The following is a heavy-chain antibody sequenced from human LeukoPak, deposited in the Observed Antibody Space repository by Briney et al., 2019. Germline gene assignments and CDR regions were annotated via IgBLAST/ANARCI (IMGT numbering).Heavy chain of an antibody. D-gene: IGHD2-15*01. J-gene: IGHJ4*02. Sequence: GGSLRLSCEASGFTFSSYAMSWVRQAPGKGLEWVSGISGSGGSADYADSVKGRFTISRDNSKNTLYLQMDSLRAEDTAVYYCAKLTSDYCSGGRCYPRPVDYWGQGTLATVSS. CDR3: AKLTSDYCSGGRCYPRPVDY. CDR2: ISGSGGSA. V-gene: IGHV3-23*01. CDR1: GFTFSSYA.